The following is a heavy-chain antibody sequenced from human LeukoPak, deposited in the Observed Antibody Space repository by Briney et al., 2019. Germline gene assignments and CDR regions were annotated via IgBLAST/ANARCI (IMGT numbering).Heavy chain of an antibody. CDR3: AKVVVITPGAFDI. Sequence: GGSLRLSCAASGFTFSSYAMHWVRQAPGKGLEWVAVILYDGSQKYYADSVKGRFTISRDNSKNTLYLQMNSLRAEDTAVYYCAKVVVITPGAFDIWGQGTMVTVSS. CDR1: GFTFSSYA. CDR2: ILYDGSQK. J-gene: IGHJ3*02. V-gene: IGHV3-30-3*01. D-gene: IGHD3-22*01.